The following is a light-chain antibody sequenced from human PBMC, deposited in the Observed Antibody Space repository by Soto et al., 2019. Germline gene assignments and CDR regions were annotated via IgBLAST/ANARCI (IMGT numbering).Light chain of an antibody. Sequence: QSALTQPASVSGSPGQSITISCTGTSSDVGSYNLVSWYQQHPGKAPKLMIYEGNKRPSGVSNRLSGSKSANTASLTISGLQTEDEDDYYCCPYAGTNTFVFGTGTKLTVL. J-gene: IGLJ1*01. V-gene: IGLV2-23*01. CDR2: EGN. CDR1: SSDVGSYNL. CDR3: CPYAGTNTFV.